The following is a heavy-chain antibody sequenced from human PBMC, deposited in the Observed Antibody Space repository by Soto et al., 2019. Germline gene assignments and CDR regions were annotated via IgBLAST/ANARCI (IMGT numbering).Heavy chain of an antibody. CDR3: ARGSYGCVY. Sequence: GGSLRLSCAASGFTFSSYGMHWVRQAPGKGLEWVAVISYDGSNKYYADSVKGRFTISRDNSKNTLYLQMNSLRSEDTAVYYCARGSYGCVYWGQGTLVTVSS. CDR2: ISYDGSNK. D-gene: IGHD5-18*01. CDR1: GFTFSSYG. J-gene: IGHJ4*02. V-gene: IGHV3-30*03.